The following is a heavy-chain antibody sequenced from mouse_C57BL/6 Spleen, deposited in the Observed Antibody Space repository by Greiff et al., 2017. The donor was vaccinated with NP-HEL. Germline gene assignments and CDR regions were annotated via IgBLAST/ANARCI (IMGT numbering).Heavy chain of an antibody. CDR3: ARKALHNGYYFDY. J-gene: IGHJ2*01. D-gene: IGHD6-1*01. CDR1: GFTFSDYG. V-gene: IGHV5-17*01. Sequence: EVMLVESGGGLVKPGGSLKLSCAASGFTFSDYGMHWVRQAPEKGLEWVAYISSGSSTIYYADTVKGRFTISRDNAKNTLFLQMTSLRSEDTAMDDGARKALHNGYYFDYWGQGTTRTVSS. CDR2: ISSGSSTI.